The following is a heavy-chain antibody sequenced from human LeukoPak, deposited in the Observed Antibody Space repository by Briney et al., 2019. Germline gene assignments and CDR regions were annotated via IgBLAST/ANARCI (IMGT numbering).Heavy chain of an antibody. CDR2: INHSGSS. D-gene: IGHD3-10*01. CDR1: GGSFSGYY. Sequence: SETLSLTCAVYGGSFSGYYWSWIRQPPGKGLEWIGEINHSGSSNYNPSLKSRVTISVDTSKNQFSLKMSSVTAADTAVYYCARIQILMVRSRGHMDVWGKGTTVTVSS. J-gene: IGHJ6*03. V-gene: IGHV4-34*01. CDR3: ARIQILMVRSRGHMDV.